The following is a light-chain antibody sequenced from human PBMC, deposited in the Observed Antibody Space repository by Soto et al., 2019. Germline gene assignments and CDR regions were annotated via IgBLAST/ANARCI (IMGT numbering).Light chain of an antibody. J-gene: IGKJ4*01. Sequence: EIVLTQSPATLSLSPGERATLSCRASQSVSSYLAWYQQKPGQAPRLLIYDASNRATGIPARFSGSGSGTDFTLNISRLEPEDFAVYYCQQRSNWVTFGGGTKVDIX. CDR1: QSVSSY. CDR2: DAS. CDR3: QQRSNWVT. V-gene: IGKV3-11*01.